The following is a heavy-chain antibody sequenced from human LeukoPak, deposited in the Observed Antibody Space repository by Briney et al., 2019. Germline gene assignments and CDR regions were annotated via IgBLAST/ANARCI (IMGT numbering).Heavy chain of an antibody. CDR3: ARDRRAYCSGGTCYFIFDY. CDR1: GFTFSSYS. CDR2: ISSGSSYI. J-gene: IGHJ4*02. D-gene: IGHD2-15*01. Sequence: GGSLRLSCAASGFTFSSYSMNWVRQAPGKGLEWVSSISSGSSYIYYADSVKGRFTISRDNAKNSLYLQMNSLRAEDTAVYYCARDRRAYCSGGTCYFIFDYWGQGTLVTVSS. V-gene: IGHV3-21*01.